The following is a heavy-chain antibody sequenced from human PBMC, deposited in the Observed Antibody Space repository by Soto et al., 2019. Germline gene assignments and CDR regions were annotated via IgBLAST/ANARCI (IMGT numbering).Heavy chain of an antibody. CDR3: AKGERWLQPLLDAFDI. J-gene: IGHJ3*02. D-gene: IGHD5-12*01. V-gene: IGHV3-23*01. CDR2: ISGSGGST. CDR1: GFTFSSYA. Sequence: GGSLRLSCAASGFTFSSYAMSWVRQAPGKGLEWVSAISGSGGSTYYADSVKGRFTISRDNSKNTLYLQMNSLRAEDTAVYYCAKGERWLQPLLDAFDIWGQGTMVTVSS.